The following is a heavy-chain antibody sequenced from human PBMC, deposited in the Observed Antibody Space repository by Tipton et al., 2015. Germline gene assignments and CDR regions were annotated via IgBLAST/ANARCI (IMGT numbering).Heavy chain of an antibody. CDR1: AYSITSDYY. CDR2: ISYSGTT. V-gene: IGHV4-59*12. J-gene: IGHJ4*02. D-gene: IGHD3-16*01. CDR3: ARIRGRYVMDY. Sequence: TLSLTCAVSAYSITSDYYWSWIRQSPGKGLEWIGYISYSGTTNYNPSLKSRVTISVDTSKNQFFLNLSSVTAADTAVYYCARIRGRYVMDYWGQGSLVIVSS.